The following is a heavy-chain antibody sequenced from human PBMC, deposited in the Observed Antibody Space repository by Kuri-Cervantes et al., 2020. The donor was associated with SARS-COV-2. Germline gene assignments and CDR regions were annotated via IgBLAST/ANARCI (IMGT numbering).Heavy chain of an antibody. CDR1: GYTLTELS. CDR3: ATAPAAIYSAWFDP. V-gene: IGHV1-24*01. CDR2: FDPEDGET. D-gene: IGHD2-2*02. J-gene: IGHJ5*02. Sequence: ASVKVSCKVSGYTLTELSMHWVRQAPGKGLEWMGGFDPEDGETIYAQKFQGRVTMTEDTSTDTAYMELSNLRSEDTAMYYCATAPAAIYSAWFDPWGQGTLVTVSS.